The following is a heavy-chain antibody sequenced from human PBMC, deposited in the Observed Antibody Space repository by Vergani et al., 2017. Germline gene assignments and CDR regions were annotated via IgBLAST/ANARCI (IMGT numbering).Heavy chain of an antibody. CDR3: ARTQVECSVGSCYSGLFDY. J-gene: IGHJ4*02. D-gene: IGHD2-15*01. CDR2: IIPILGIA. V-gene: IGHV1-69*04. CDR1: GGTFSSYA. Sequence: QVQLVQSGAEVKKPGSSVKVSCKASGGTFSSYAISWVRQAPGQGLEWMGRIIPILGIANYAQKFQGRVTITADNSSSTAYMELSSLRSEDTAGYYCARTQVECSVGSCYSGLFDYWGQGTLVTVSS.